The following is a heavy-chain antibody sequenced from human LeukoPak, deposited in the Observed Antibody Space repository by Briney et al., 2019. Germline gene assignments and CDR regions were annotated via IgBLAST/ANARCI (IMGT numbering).Heavy chain of an antibody. CDR2: SGSGGST. Sequence: GGSLRLSCAASGFTFSNYAMSWVRQAPGKGLEWVSVSGSGGSTYYVDSVQGRFTISRDNSKNTLFLQMDSLRAEDTAVYYCAKGGFGRPFDYWGQGTLVTVSS. D-gene: IGHD3-10*01. CDR1: GFTFSNYA. J-gene: IGHJ4*02. CDR3: AKGGFGRPFDY. V-gene: IGHV3-23*01.